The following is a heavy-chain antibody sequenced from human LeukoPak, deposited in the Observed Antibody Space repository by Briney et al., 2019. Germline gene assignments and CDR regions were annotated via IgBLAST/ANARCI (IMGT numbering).Heavy chain of an antibody. J-gene: IGHJ4*02. D-gene: IGHD2-21*01. CDR3: ARGQFCGGDRFYFDY. CDR2: ITSESTFT. V-gene: IGHV3-21*01. Sequence: GGSLRLSCAASGFTFNTFWMHWVRQAPGKGLEWVSSITSESTFTHYADAVRMKGRFTISRDNTKNSVYLQMNSLRVEDTAVYYCARGQFCGGDRFYFDYWGQGILVTVSS. CDR1: GFTFNTFW.